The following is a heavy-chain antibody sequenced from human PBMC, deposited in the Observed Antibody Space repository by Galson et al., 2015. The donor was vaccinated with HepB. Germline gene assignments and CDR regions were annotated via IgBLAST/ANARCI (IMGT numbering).Heavy chain of an antibody. J-gene: IGHJ6*02. CDR1: GFPFRSYG. V-gene: IGHV3-21*01. D-gene: IGHD6-19*01. CDR2: ISSSSTYI. CDR3: ARDVYSSGWYGDYYYGMDV. Sequence: SLRLSCAASGFPFRSYGMNWVRQAPGKGLEWVSSISSSSTYIYYADSVKGRFTIPRDNAENSLYLQMNSLRAEDTAVYYCARDVYSSGWYGDYYYGMDVWGQGTTVTVSS.